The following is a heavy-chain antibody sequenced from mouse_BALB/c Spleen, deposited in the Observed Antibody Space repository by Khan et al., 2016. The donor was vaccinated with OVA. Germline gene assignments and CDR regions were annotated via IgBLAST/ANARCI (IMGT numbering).Heavy chain of an antibody. Sequence: EVELVESGGDLVKTGGSLKLSCAASGFTFSTYGMSWVRQTPDKRLEWVATISSGGHYTYYIDSVKGRFTISRDNAKSILYLQMTSLRSEDTAKYDCARLAYYYNSEGFAYWGQGTLVTVSA. CDR1: GFTFSTYG. D-gene: IGHD1-1*02. CDR3: ARLAYYYNSEGFAY. CDR2: ISSGGHYT. J-gene: IGHJ3*01. V-gene: IGHV5-6*01.